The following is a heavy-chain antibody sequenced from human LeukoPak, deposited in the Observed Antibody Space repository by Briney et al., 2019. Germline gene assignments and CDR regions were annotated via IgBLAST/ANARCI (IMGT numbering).Heavy chain of an antibody. J-gene: IGHJ4*02. CDR2: VSASWKS. CDR3: ARGLRVAVAGYYFDS. Sequence: ETPSLTCTTSGGSIGPFFWTWSRQSAGNGLQYVGRVSASWKSYYNPSLKRRLTLSLDESKNQFSLRLNSVTAADTAVYYCARGLRVAVAGYYFDSWGQGILVTVPS. V-gene: IGHV4-4*07. CDR1: GGSIGPFF. D-gene: IGHD6-19*01.